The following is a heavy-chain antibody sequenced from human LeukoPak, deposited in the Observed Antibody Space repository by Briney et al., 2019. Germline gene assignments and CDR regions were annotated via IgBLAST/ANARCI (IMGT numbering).Heavy chain of an antibody. V-gene: IGHV3-48*03. Sequence: GGSLRPSCAASGFTFSSYEMNWVRQAPGKGLEWVSYISSSGSTIYYADSVKGRFTISRDNAKNSLYLQMNSLRAEDTAVYYCAREGSSSRGAFDIWGQGTMVTVSS. CDR1: GFTFSSYE. D-gene: IGHD6-13*01. CDR3: AREGSSSRGAFDI. CDR2: ISSSGSTI. J-gene: IGHJ3*02.